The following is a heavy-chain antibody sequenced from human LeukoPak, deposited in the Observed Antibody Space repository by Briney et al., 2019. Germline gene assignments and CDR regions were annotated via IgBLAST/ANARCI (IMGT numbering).Heavy chain of an antibody. V-gene: IGHV3-30*18. CDR2: ISYDGSNK. J-gene: IGHJ4*02. CDR1: GFTFSSYG. D-gene: IGHD3-22*01. CDR3: AKDSNYYDSSGYYYPVY. Sequence: GGSLRLSCAASGFTFSSYGMHWVRQAPGKGLEWVAVISYDGSNKYYADSVKGRFTMSRDNSKNTLYLQMNSLRAEDTAVYYCAKDSNYYDSSGYYYPVYWGQGTLVTVSS.